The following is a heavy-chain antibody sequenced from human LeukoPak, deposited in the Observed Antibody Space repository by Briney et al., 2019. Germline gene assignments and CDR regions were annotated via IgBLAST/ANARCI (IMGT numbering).Heavy chain of an antibody. CDR3: AKEAYYYDSSGYPHANAFDI. V-gene: IGHV3-23*01. D-gene: IGHD3-22*01. CDR1: GFTFSSYA. CDR2: ISGSGGST. Sequence: GGSLRLFCAASGFTFSSYAMSWVRQAPGKGLEWVSAISGSGGSTYYADSVKGRFTISGDNSKNTLYLQMNSLRAEDTAVYYCAKEAYYYDSSGYPHANAFDIWGQGTMVTVSS. J-gene: IGHJ3*02.